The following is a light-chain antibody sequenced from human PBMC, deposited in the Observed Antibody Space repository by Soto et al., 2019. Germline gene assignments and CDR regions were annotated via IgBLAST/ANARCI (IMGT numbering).Light chain of an antibody. CDR2: YVS. CDR3: SSYTSINSCV. CDR1: SSDVGGYNY. V-gene: IGLV2-14*03. J-gene: IGLJ1*01. Sequence: QSVLTQPASVSGSPGQSITISCTGTSSDVGGYNYVSWYQQHPGKAPKLMIYYVSHRPSGVSNRFSGSKSGNTASLTISGLQAEDEDDYYCSSYTSINSCVFGTGTKVTVL.